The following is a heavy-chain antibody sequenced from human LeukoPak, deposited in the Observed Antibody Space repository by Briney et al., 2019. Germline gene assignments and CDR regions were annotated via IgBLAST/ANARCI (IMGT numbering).Heavy chain of an antibody. CDR2: IKPDGIDK. V-gene: IGHV3-7*01. CDR1: GFTFRSHW. CDR3: ATISAQTFDI. Sequence: GGSLRLSCVGSGFTFRSHWVNWVRQSPGKGLEWVANIKPDGIDKYYVDSARGRFTGCRDNDKNSAFLQMNSLRAEGTAIYYCATISAQTFDIWGQGTLVSVSS. J-gene: IGHJ3*02. D-gene: IGHD5-24*01.